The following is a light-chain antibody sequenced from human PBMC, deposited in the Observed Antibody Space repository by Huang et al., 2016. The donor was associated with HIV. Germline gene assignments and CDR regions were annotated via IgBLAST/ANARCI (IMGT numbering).Light chain of an antibody. J-gene: IGKJ3*01. CDR2: AAS. CDR1: QDVDTN. CDR3: QQLNTYPLT. V-gene: IGKV1-9*01. Sequence: IQLTQFPSALSASVGDRVSISCRSSQDVDTNLAWYQQRPGKAPKILIYAASTLQSGIPSRFSGYGSGTDFSLTIKGLQPEDFATYYCQQLNTYPLTFGPGTTVD.